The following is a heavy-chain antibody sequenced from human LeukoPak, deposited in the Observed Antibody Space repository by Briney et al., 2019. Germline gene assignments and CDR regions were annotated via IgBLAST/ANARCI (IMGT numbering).Heavy chain of an antibody. CDR1: GFTFTSAW. CDR2: IKPKTEGGTT. CDR3: TRGHYGR. D-gene: IGHD3-10*01. J-gene: IGHJ4*02. V-gene: IGHV3-15*01. Sequence: PRGSLRLSCAASGFTFTSAWMNWVRQAPGKGLEWVGHIKPKTEGGTTDYAAPVKGRFTISRDDSKSTLHLQMDSLKTEDTAVYFCTRGHYGRWGQGTLVTVSS.